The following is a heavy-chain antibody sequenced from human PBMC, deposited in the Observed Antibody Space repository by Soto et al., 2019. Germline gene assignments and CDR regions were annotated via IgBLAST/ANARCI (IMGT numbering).Heavy chain of an antibody. CDR1: GYSFTGYY. CDR2: INPNSGGT. Sequence: ASVKVSCKASGYSFTGYYIHWVRQAPGQGLEWMGWINPNSGGTIYAQKFRGRVTMTSDTSISTAYMELSRLRSDDTAVYYCARDLTTPLNYIMDVWGKGTTVTVSS. J-gene: IGHJ6*04. D-gene: IGHD3-22*01. V-gene: IGHV1-2*02. CDR3: ARDLTTPLNYIMDV.